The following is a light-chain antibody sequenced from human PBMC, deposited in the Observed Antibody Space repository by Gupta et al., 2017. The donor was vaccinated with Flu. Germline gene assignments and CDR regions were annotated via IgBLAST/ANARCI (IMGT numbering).Light chain of an antibody. Sequence: QRVTISCSGNRSNIGSNTVNWYQQLPGTAPKLLIYSDNQRPSGVPDRFSGSKSGTSASLAITGLQSEDEADYYCAAWDDSLNVLFGGGTKLTVL. CDR1: RSNIGSNT. J-gene: IGLJ2*01. V-gene: IGLV1-44*01. CDR3: AAWDDSLNVL. CDR2: SDN.